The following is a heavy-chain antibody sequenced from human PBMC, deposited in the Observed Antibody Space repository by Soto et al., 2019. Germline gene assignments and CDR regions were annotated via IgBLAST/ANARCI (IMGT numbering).Heavy chain of an antibody. CDR1: GFTFSSYT. V-gene: IGHV3-48*02. CDR3: ARVRGYAYGRAFDI. CDR2: ISGSGRTT. J-gene: IGHJ3*02. D-gene: IGHD5-18*01. Sequence: EAQLVESGGALVQPGGSLTLSCAATGFTFSSYTINWVRQAPGKGLEWVSYISGSGRTTYYADSVKGRFTISRDNAKNSVSLQLSSLRDEDAAVYYCARVRGYAYGRAFDIWGQGTMVTVSS.